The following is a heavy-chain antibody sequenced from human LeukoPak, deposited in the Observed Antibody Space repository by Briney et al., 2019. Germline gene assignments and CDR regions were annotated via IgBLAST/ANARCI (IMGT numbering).Heavy chain of an antibody. D-gene: IGHD6-19*01. CDR2: ISGSGGST. CDR3: AKGPWLAYPYYFDC. Sequence: GGSPRLSCEASGFTFSSYAMSWVRQAPGKGLEWVSVISGSGGSTYYADSVKGRFTISRDNSKNTLYLQMNSLRAEDTAVYYCAKGPWLAYPYYFDCWGQGTLVTVSS. J-gene: IGHJ4*02. CDR1: GFTFSSYA. V-gene: IGHV3-23*01.